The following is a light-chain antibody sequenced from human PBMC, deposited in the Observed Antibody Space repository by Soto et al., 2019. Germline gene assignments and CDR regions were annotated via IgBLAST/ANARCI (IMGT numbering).Light chain of an antibody. V-gene: IGKV1-8*01. Sequence: AIRMTQSPSSLSASTGDRVTITCRASQGIRSYLAGYQQKPGKAPKLLIYAASTLQSGVPSRFSGSGSGTDFTVTISCLQSEDFATYYRQQYYSYPLTFGGGTKVDIK. J-gene: IGKJ4*01. CDR1: QGIRSY. CDR3: QQYYSYPLT. CDR2: AAS.